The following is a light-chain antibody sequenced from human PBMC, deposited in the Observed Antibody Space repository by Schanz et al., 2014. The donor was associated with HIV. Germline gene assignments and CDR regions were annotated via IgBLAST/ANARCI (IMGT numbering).Light chain of an antibody. CDR2: DAS. CDR3: LQYNDDVYT. J-gene: IGKJ2*01. CDR1: QSVSTY. Sequence: IVLTQSPATLSLSPGERATLSCRASQSVSTYLAWYQHKPGQAPRLLIYDASNRATGIPTRFSGSGSGTDFTLTISSLQPGDFATYYCLQYNDDVYTFGQGTKLEIK. V-gene: IGKV3-11*01.